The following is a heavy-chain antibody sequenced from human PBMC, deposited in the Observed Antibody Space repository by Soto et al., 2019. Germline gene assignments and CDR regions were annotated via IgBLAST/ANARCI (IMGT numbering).Heavy chain of an antibody. D-gene: IGHD6-13*01. Sequence: EVQLLESGGGLVQPGGSLRLSCAASGFTFSSYAMSWVRQAPGKGLEWVSAISGSGGSTYYADSVKGRFTISRDNSKNTQYLQMNSLRAEDTAVYYCAKIPHSSSWYLDAFDIWGKGTMVTVSS. J-gene: IGHJ3*02. CDR1: GFTFSSYA. CDR2: ISGSGGST. CDR3: AKIPHSSSWYLDAFDI. V-gene: IGHV3-23*01.